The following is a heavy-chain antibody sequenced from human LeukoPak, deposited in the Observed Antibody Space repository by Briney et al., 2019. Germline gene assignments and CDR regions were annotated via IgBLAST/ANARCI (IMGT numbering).Heavy chain of an antibody. J-gene: IGHJ4*02. Sequence: GGSLRLSCAASRFTFSSYSMNWVRQAPGKGLEWVSYISSISSTIHYADSVKGRFTVSRDSAKNSLSLQMNSLRAEDTAVYYCARVAGLVDYWGQGTLVTVST. V-gene: IGHV3-48*01. CDR1: RFTFSSYS. CDR2: ISSISSTI. D-gene: IGHD3-9*01. CDR3: ARVAGLVDY.